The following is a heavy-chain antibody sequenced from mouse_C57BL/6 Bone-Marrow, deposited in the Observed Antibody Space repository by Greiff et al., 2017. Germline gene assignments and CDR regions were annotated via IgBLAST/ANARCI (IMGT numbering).Heavy chain of an antibody. CDR2: ILPGSGST. Sequence: QVQLKESGAELMKPGASVKLSCKATGYTFTGYWIEWVKQRPGHGLEWIGEILPGSGSTNYNEKFKGKATFTADTSSNTAYMQLSSLTTEDSAIYYCARSLYYYGSSSYAMDYWGQGTSVTVSS. CDR1: GYTFTGYW. V-gene: IGHV1-9*01. CDR3: ARSLYYYGSSSYAMDY. D-gene: IGHD1-1*01. J-gene: IGHJ4*01.